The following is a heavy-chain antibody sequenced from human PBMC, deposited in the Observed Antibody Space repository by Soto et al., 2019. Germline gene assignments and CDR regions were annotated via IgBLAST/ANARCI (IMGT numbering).Heavy chain of an antibody. J-gene: IGHJ4*02. CDR2: IYYDGSHK. Sequence: QVQLVESGGGVVQPGRALRLSCAVSGCIFRKFAMHWVHQAPGKEMEWVSIIYYDGSHKFYADSVKGRFTISRDNSENTLYLQMNSLRPEDTAVYYCAKGSFGKGVTNDFWGQGTLVTVSS. D-gene: IGHD2-8*01. V-gene: IGHV3-30*18. CDR1: GCIFRKFA. CDR3: AKGSFGKGVTNDF.